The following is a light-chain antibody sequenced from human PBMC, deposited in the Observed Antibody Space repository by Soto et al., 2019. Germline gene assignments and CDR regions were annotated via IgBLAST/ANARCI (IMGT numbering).Light chain of an antibody. V-gene: IGKV3-20*01. CDR2: DAS. Sequence: EIVLTQSPGTLSLSPGERATLSCRASQSVSSSYLAWYQQKPGQAPRLLIYDASNRATGIPARFSGGGSGTDFTLTISRLEPEDLAVYYCQQYGNAPWTFGQGTKVDIK. CDR3: QQYGNAPWT. J-gene: IGKJ1*01. CDR1: QSVSSSY.